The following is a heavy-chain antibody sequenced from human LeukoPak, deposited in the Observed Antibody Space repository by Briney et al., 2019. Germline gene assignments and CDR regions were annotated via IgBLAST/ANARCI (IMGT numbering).Heavy chain of an antibody. CDR3: ATGYGGCSSTSCFLLFDY. CDR1: GYTLTELS. J-gene: IGHJ4*02. D-gene: IGHD2-2*01. V-gene: IGHV1-24*01. Sequence: ASVKVSCKVSGYTLTELSMHWVRQAPGKGLEWMGGFDPEDGETIYAQKLQGRGTMTEDTSTDTAYMELSSLRSEDTAVYYCATGYGGCSSTSCFLLFDYWGQGTLVTVSS. CDR2: FDPEDGET.